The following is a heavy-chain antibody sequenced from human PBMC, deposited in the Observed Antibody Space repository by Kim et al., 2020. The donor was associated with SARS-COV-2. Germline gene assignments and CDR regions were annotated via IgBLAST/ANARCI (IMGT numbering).Heavy chain of an antibody. D-gene: IGHD3-16*01. CDR3: AKDRVFGGGWIDY. CDR1: GFTFSSYG. V-gene: IGHV3-33*06. J-gene: IGHJ4*02. Sequence: GGSLRLSCAASGFTFSSYGMHWVRQAPGKGLEWVAVIWYDGSNKYYADSVKGRFTISRDNSKNTLYLQMNSLRAEDTAVYYCAKDRVFGGGWIDYCGQGALVTVSS. CDR2: IWYDGSNK.